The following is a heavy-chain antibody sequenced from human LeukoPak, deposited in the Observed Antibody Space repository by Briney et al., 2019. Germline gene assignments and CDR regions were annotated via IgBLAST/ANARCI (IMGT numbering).Heavy chain of an antibody. D-gene: IGHD2-15*01. CDR3: AGGYCSGGSCYSNFDY. CDR1: GGSISSYY. CDR2: IYYSGST. V-gene: IGHV4-59*01. Sequence: SETLSLTCTVSGGSISSYYWSWIRQPPGKGREWIGYIYYSGSTNYNPSLKSRVTISVDTSKNQLSLKLSSVTAADTAVYYCAGGYCSGGSCYSNFDYWGQGTLVTVSS. J-gene: IGHJ4*02.